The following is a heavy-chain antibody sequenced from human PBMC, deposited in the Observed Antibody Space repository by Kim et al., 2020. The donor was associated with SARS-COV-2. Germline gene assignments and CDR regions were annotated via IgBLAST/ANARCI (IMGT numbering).Heavy chain of an antibody. CDR1: GGTFSSYA. V-gene: IGHV1-69*13. CDR2: IIPIFGTG. Sequence: SVKVSCKASGGTFSSYAISWVRQAPGQGLEWMGGIIPIFGTGNYAQKFQGRVTITADESTSTAHMELSSLRSEDTAVYYCAREVCSGGSCYLLDAFDIWGQGTMVTVSS. J-gene: IGHJ3*02. CDR3: AREVCSGGSCYLLDAFDI. D-gene: IGHD2-15*01.